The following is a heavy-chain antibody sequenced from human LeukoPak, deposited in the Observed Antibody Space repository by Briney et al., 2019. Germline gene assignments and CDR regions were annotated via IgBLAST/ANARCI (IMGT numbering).Heavy chain of an antibody. D-gene: IGHD5-18*01. CDR1: GFTFSTYA. CDR3: TKYSGRIDY. Sequence: GGSLRLSCAASGFTFSTYAMSWVRQAPGKGLEWVANIKQGGSEKYYVDSVKGRFTISRDNAKNPLYLQMNSLKTEDTAVYYCTKYSGRIDYWGQGTLVTVSS. V-gene: IGHV3-7*03. J-gene: IGHJ4*02. CDR2: IKQGGSEK.